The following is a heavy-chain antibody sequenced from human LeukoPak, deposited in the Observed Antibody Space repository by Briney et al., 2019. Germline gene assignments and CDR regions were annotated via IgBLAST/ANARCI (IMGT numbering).Heavy chain of an antibody. CDR1: GYTFTSYA. CDR2: INAGNGNT. D-gene: IGHD3-10*01. Sequence: GASVKVSCKASGYTFTSYAMHWVRQAPGQRLEWMGWINAGNGNTKYSQEFQGRVTITRDTSASTAYMELSSLRSEDMAVYYCARSAMVRGVSLAYYWGQGTLVTVSS. V-gene: IGHV1-3*03. J-gene: IGHJ4*02. CDR3: ARSAMVRGVSLAYY.